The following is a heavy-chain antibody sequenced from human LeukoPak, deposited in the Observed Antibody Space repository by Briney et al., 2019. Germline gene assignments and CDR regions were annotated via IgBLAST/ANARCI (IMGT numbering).Heavy chain of an antibody. CDR1: GGTFSSYA. J-gene: IGHJ3*01. D-gene: IGHD2-8*02. CDR2: IIPILGIA. Sequence: SVKVSCKASGGTFSSYAISWVRQAPGQGLEWMGRIIPILGIANYAQKFQGRVTITADKSTSTAYMELSSLRAEDTAVYYCARDQGYCTSVNCRGDAFDVWGQGSMVSVSS. CDR3: ARDQGYCTSVNCRGDAFDV. V-gene: IGHV1-69*04.